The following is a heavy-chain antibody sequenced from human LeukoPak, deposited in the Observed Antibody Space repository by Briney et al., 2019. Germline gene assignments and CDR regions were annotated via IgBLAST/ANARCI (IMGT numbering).Heavy chain of an antibody. CDR1: GLTFNNYG. CDR3: AKGPLRGTAAAIDY. Sequence: GGSLRLSCEASGLTFNNYGIHWVRQAPGKGLEWVVVISYDGRNKHYPDSVKGRFTISRDISTDTLWLQMDSLRTEDTAVYYCAKGPLRGTAAAIDYWGQGTLVTVSS. CDR2: ISYDGRNK. V-gene: IGHV3-30*18. D-gene: IGHD2-2*01. J-gene: IGHJ4*02.